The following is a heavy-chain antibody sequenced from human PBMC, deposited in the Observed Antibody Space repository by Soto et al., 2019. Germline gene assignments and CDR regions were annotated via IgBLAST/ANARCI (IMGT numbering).Heavy chain of an antibody. CDR2: IIPIFGTA. D-gene: IGHD3-22*01. CDR1: GGTFSSYA. V-gene: IGHV1-69*13. CDR3: ARAPDSSGYSADFDY. J-gene: IGHJ4*02. Sequence: AVKVSCKASGGTFSSYAISWVRQAPGQGLEWMGGIIPIFGTANYAQKFQGRVTITADESTSTAYMELSSLRSEDTAVYYCARAPDSSGYSADFDYWGQGTLVTVSS.